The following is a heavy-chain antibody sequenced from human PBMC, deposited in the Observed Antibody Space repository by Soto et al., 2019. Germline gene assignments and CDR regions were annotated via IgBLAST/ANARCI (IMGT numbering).Heavy chain of an antibody. V-gene: IGHV3-15*01. CDR3: TTVDAVGLN. Sequence: EVQLVESGGGLVKPGGSLRLSCAASGFTFSNAWMSWVRQAPGGGLEWVGGIKRNIDAETTDYAAPVKGRFAISRDDSNGILYLEMISLRSEDTAVYACTTVDAVGLNWGEGVLVTVSS. J-gene: IGHJ4*02. CDR1: GFTFSNAW. CDR2: IKRNIDAETT. D-gene: IGHD6-19*01.